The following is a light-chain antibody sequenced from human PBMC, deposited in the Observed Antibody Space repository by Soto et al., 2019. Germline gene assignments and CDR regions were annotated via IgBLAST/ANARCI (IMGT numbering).Light chain of an antibody. Sequence: DIVMTQSPLSLPVTPGEPASISCRSSRSLLHSTGHNYLDGYLQKPGQSPQLLIFLGSNRASGVPDTFSGSGSGTVVTLRISRVEAEDVGVYECLQGRHTPLTFGGGTKVDIK. CDR2: LGS. J-gene: IGKJ4*01. CDR3: LQGRHTPLT. V-gene: IGKV2-28*01. CDR1: RSLLHSTGHNY.